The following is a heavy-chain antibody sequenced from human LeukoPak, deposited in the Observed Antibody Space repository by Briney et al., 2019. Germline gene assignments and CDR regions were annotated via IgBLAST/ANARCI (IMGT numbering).Heavy chain of an antibody. CDR1: GGSISSYY. D-gene: IGHD3-10*01. J-gene: IGHJ4*02. Sequence: KTSETLSLTCTVSGGSISSYYWSWIRQPPGKGLEWVGYIYYSGSTNYNPSPKSRVTISVDASKQEFSLKLSSVTAADTAVYYCARVARSITSPYYFDYWGQGTLVTVSS. CDR3: ARVARSITSPYYFDY. CDR2: IYYSGST. V-gene: IGHV4-59*01.